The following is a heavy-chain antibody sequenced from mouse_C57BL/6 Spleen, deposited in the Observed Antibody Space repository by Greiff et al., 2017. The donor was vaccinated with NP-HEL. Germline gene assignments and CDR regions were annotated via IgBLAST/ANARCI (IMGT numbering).Heavy chain of an antibody. V-gene: IGHV1-82*01. Sequence: VQLQQSGPELVKPGASVKISCKASGYAFSSSWMNWVKQRPGKGLEWIGRIYPGDGDTNYNGKFKGKATLTADKSSSTAYMQLSSLTSEDSAVYFWARYDYDVGFAYWGQGTLVTVSA. CDR2: IYPGDGDT. CDR3: ARYDYDVGFAY. D-gene: IGHD2-4*01. CDR1: GYAFSSSW. J-gene: IGHJ3*01.